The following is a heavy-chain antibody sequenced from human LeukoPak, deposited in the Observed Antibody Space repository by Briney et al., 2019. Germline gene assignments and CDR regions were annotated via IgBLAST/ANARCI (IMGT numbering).Heavy chain of an antibody. V-gene: IGHV4-39*07. Sequence: SETLSLTCTVSGGSISSSSYYWGWIRQPPGKGLEWIGSIYYSGSTYYNPSLKSRVTISVDTSKNQFSLKLSSVTAADTAVYYCARLAKVIRVYYYYYYMDVWGKGTTVTISS. CDR2: IYYSGST. CDR3: ARLAKVIRVYYYYYYMDV. D-gene: IGHD3-22*01. CDR1: GGSISSSSYY. J-gene: IGHJ6*03.